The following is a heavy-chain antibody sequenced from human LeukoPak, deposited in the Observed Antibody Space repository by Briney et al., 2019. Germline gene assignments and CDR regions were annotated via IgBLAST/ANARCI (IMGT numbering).Heavy chain of an antibody. CDR3: ARVIVVVPTSNWFDP. D-gene: IGHD2-2*01. V-gene: IGHV7-4-1*02. J-gene: IGHJ5*02. Sequence: ASVKVSCKASGYTFTSYGISWVRQAPGQGLEWMGWINTNTGNPTYAQGFTGRFVFSLDTSVSTAYLQISSLKAEDTAVYYCARVIVVVPTSNWFDPWGQGTLVTVSS. CDR2: INTNTGNP. CDR1: GYTFTSYG.